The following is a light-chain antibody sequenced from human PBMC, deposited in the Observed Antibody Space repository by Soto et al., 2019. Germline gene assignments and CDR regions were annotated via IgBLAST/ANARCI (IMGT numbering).Light chain of an antibody. CDR3: QQYGSSP. CDR2: GAS. CDR1: QSVSSSY. Sequence: EIVLTQSPGTLSLSPGERATFSCRASQSVSSSYLAWYQLKPGQAPRLLIYGASSRATGIPDRFSGSGSGSDFTLTISRMEPEDFAVYYCQQYGSSPFGGGTKVEIK. J-gene: IGKJ4*01. V-gene: IGKV3-20*01.